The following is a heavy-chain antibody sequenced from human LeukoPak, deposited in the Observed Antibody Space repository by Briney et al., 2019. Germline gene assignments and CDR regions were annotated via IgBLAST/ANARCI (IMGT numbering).Heavy chain of an antibody. CDR1: GFTFSSYG. D-gene: IGHD3-3*01. J-gene: IGHJ4*02. CDR3: AKDQGLRFSRDYFDY. Sequence: GGSLRLSCAASGFTFSSYGMHWVRQAPGRGLEWVAFIRYDGSNKYYADSVKGRFTISRDNSKNTLYLQMNSLRAEDTAVYYCAKDQGLRFSRDYFDYWGQGTLVTVSS. CDR2: IRYDGSNK. V-gene: IGHV3-30*02.